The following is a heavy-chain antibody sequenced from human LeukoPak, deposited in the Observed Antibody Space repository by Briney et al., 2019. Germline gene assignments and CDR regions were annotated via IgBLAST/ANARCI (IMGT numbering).Heavy chain of an antibody. Sequence: PGGSLRLSCAASGFTFSSYAMSWVRQAPGKGLEWVSAISGSGGSTYYADSVKGRFTISRDNSKNTLYLQMNSLRAEDTAVYYCASWYSSSSIFDYWGQGTLVTVSS. D-gene: IGHD6-6*01. CDR3: ASWYSSSSIFDY. CDR2: ISGSGGST. CDR1: GFTFSSYA. V-gene: IGHV3-23*01. J-gene: IGHJ4*02.